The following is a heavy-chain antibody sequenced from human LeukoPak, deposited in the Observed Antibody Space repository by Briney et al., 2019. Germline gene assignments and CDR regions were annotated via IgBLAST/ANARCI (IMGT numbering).Heavy chain of an antibody. J-gene: IGHJ4*02. D-gene: IGHD3-22*01. CDR3: ARDPSSGYYYYFDY. Sequence: GGSLRLSCAASGFTFSDYYMSWIRQAPGKGLEWVSYISSSGSTIYYADSVKGRFTISRDNAKNTLYLQMNSLRAEDTAVYYCARDPSSGYYYYFDYWGQGTLVTVSS. CDR1: GFTFSDYY. CDR2: ISSSGSTI. V-gene: IGHV3-11*04.